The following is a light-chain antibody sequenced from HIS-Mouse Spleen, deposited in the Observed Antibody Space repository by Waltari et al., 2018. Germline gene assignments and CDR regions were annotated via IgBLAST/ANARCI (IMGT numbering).Light chain of an antibody. CDR1: QGVLYSSNNKNY. J-gene: IGKJ1*01. CDR2: WAS. V-gene: IGKV4-1*01. CDR3: QKYYSTPWT. Sequence: DIVMTQSPDSLAVSLGERATINCKSSQGVLYSSNNKNYLAWYQQKPGQPRKLLIYWASTRESGVPDRFSGSGSETDFTLTISSLQAEDVAVYYCQKYYSTPWTFGQGTKVEIK.